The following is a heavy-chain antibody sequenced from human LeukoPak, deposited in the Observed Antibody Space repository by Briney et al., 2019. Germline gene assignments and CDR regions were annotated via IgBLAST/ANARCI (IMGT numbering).Heavy chain of an antibody. J-gene: IGHJ4*02. V-gene: IGHV1-69*04. CDR1: GGTFSSYA. Sequence: SVKVSCKASGGTFSSYAISWVRQAPGQGLEWMGRIIPIFGIADYAQKFQGRVTITADKSTSTAYMELSSLRSEDTAVYYCARGIVATIDLDYWGQGTLVTVSS. CDR2: IIPIFGIA. CDR3: ARGIVATIDLDY. D-gene: IGHD5-12*01.